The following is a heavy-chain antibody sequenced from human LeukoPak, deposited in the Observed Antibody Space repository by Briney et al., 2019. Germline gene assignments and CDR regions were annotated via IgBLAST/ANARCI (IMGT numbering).Heavy chain of an antibody. CDR2: MNPNSGDT. Sequence: ASVKVSCKASGYTFTSYDNCWVRQATGQGLEWMGWMNPNSGDTGYAQNFQGRVTMTRDTSISTAYMELSSLRSDDTAVYYCARGPAVDYWGQGTLVTVSS. CDR1: GYTFTSYD. J-gene: IGHJ4*02. V-gene: IGHV1-8*01. CDR3: ARGPAVDY.